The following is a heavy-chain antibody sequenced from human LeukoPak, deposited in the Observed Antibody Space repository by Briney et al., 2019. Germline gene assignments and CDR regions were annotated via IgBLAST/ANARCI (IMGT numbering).Heavy chain of an antibody. CDR1: GYTFSNYG. D-gene: IGHD1-1*01. V-gene: IGHV1-18*01. CDR3: ATYPSPQLGDTWYYFDY. J-gene: IGHJ4*02. CDR2: ITPYNGNT. Sequence: ASVKVSCKSSGYTFSNYGFSWVRQAPGQGLEWMGWITPYNGNTNYAQKFQGRLTMTTDTSTTTAYMELANLSSDDAAVYYCATYPSPQLGDTWYYFDYWGQGTLVTVSS.